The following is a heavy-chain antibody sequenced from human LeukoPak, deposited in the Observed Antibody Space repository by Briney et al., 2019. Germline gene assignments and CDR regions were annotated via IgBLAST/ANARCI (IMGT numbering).Heavy chain of an antibody. CDR2: INSDGRST. Sequence: PGGSLRLSCAASGFTFSSYWMHWVRQAPGKGLVWVSRINSDGRSTSYADSVKGRFTISRDNAKNTLYLQMNSLRAEDTAVYYCARVWYGDTAWYYYYYYMDVWGKGTTVTISS. CDR1: GFTFSSYW. V-gene: IGHV3-74*01. CDR3: ARVWYGDTAWYYYYYYMDV. J-gene: IGHJ6*03. D-gene: IGHD4-17*01.